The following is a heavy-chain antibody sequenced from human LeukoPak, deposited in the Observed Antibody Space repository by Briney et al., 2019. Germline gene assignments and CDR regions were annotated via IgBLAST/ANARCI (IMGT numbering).Heavy chain of an antibody. CDR1: GFTLSSYA. Sequence: QPGGSLRLSCAASGFTLSSYAMSWVRQAPGKGLEWVSAISGSGGSTYYADSVKGRFTISRDNSKNTLYPQMNSLRAEDTAVYYCANSARPNNGDGDYWGQGTLVTVSS. V-gene: IGHV3-23*01. D-gene: IGHD4-17*01. CDR2: ISGSGGST. J-gene: IGHJ4*02. CDR3: ANSARPNNGDGDY.